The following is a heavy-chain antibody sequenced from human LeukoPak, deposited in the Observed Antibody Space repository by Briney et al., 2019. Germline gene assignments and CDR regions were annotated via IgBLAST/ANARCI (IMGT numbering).Heavy chain of an antibody. CDR3: AKTGYGDYSNWFDP. D-gene: IGHD4-17*01. J-gene: IGHJ5*02. CDR2: ISGSGGST. V-gene: IGHV3-23*01. CDR1: GFTFSSYG. Sequence: GGSLRLSCAASGFTFSSYGMHWVRQAPGKGLEWVSAISGSGGSTYYADSVKGRFTISRDNSKNTLYLQMNSLRAEDTAVYYCAKTGYGDYSNWFDPWGQGTLVTVSS.